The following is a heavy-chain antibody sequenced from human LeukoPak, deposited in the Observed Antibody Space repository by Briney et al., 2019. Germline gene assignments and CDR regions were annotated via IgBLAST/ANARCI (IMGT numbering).Heavy chain of an antibody. V-gene: IGHV4-39*01. CDR1: GGSISSSSYY. J-gene: IGHJ6*02. Sequence: SETLSLTCTVSGGSISSSSYYWGWLRQPPGTGLEGIGSIYYSGSTYYNPSLKSRVTISVDTSKNQFSLKLSSVTAADTAVYYCARHPYGMDVWGQGTTVTVSS. CDR2: IYYSGST. CDR3: ARHPYGMDV.